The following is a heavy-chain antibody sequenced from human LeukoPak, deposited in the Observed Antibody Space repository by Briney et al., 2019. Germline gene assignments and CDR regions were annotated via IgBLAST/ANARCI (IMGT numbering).Heavy chain of an antibody. Sequence: ATVKISCKASGYTFTDYHMHWVQQAPGKGLEWMGRVDPEDGETIYAEKFQGRVTITADTSTDTAYMELSSLRSEDTAVYYCATATGGCTDYDFYFDYWGQGTLVTVSS. CDR2: VDPEDGET. D-gene: IGHD5-12*01. J-gene: IGHJ4*02. CDR3: ATATGGCTDYDFYFDY. V-gene: IGHV1-69-2*01. CDR1: GYTFTDYH.